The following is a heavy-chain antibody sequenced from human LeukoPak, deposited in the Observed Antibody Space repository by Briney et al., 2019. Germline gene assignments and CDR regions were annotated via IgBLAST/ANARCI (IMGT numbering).Heavy chain of an antibody. D-gene: IGHD3-10*01. CDR1: GFMFSNSW. CDR3: ARGADHGGSYYPD. CDR2: MKTDGTRI. Sequence: PGGSLRLSCAASGFMFSNSWMYWVRQGPGEGPVWVARMKTDGTRIEYADSVKGRFTISRDNAKNTLFLQMSSLRVEDTAVYYCARGADHGGSYYPDWGQGTRVTVSS. V-gene: IGHV3-74*01. J-gene: IGHJ4*02.